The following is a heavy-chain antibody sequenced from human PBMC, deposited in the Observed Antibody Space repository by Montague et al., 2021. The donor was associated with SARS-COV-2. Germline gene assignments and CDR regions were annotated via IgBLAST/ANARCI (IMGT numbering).Heavy chain of an antibody. CDR3: ARRTYDILTGYAYGMDV. J-gene: IGHJ6*02. Sequence: PALVKPTQTLTLTCTFSGFSLSTSGMCVSWIRQPPGKALEWLARIDWDDDKCYSTSLKTRLTISKDTSKNQVVLTMTNMDPVDTATYYCARRTYDILTGYAYGMDVWGQGTPVTVSS. CDR1: GFSLSTSGMC. V-gene: IGHV2-70*11. CDR2: IDWDDDK. D-gene: IGHD3-9*01.